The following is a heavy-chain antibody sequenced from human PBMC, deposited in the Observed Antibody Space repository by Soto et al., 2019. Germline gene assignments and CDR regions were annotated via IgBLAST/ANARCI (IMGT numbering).Heavy chain of an antibody. CDR1: GDSISNYY. J-gene: IGHJ4*02. CDR2: IYYSGST. D-gene: IGHD5-12*01. CDR3: AKANSGYGSFDH. V-gene: IGHV4-59*01. Sequence: SETLSLTCTVSGDSISNYYCSWIRRSPGKGLEWIGYIYYSGSTKYNPSLKSRVTISIDKSKNQFSLKLTSVTAADTAVYYCAKANSGYGSFDHWGQGMLVTVSS.